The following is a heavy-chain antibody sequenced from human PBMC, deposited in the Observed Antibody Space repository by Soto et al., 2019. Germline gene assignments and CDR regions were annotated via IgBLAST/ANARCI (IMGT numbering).Heavy chain of an antibody. V-gene: IGHV1-69*02. D-gene: IGHD4-17*01. CDR3: ARVPTVTTNAFDI. CDR1: GGTFSSYT. Sequence: SVKVSCKASGGTFSSYTISWVRQAPGQGLEWMGRIIPILGIANYAQKFQGRVTITADKSTSTAYMELSSLRSEDTAVYYCARVPTVTTNAFDIWGQGTMVTVSS. CDR2: IIPILGIA. J-gene: IGHJ3*02.